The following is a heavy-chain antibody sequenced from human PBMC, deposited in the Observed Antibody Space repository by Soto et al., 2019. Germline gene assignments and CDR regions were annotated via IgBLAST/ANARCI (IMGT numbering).Heavy chain of an antibody. CDR1: GFTFSSYA. J-gene: IGHJ5*02. V-gene: IGHV3-30-3*01. CDR2: ISYDGSNK. Sequence: GGSLSLSWAASGFTFSSYAMHWVRKAPGKGLEWVAVISYDGSNKYYADSVKGRFTISRDNSKNTLYLQMNSLRAEDTAVYYCARDRAYSGSCPWFDPWGQGTLVTVSS. CDR3: ARDRAYSGSCPWFDP. D-gene: IGHD1-26*01.